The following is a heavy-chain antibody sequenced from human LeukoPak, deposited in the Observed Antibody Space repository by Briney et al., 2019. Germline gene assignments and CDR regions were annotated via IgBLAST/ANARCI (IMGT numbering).Heavy chain of an antibody. CDR1: GYTFTGYY. Sequence: GASVKVSCKASGYTFTGYYMHWVRQAPGQGLEWMGWMNPNSGNTGYAQKFQGRVTMTRNTSISTAYMELSSLRSEDTAVYYCARGPASYDFWSGYYRGVYYYYMDVWGKGTTVTVSS. CDR2: MNPNSGNT. V-gene: IGHV1-8*02. D-gene: IGHD3-3*01. CDR3: ARGPASYDFWSGYYRGVYYYYMDV. J-gene: IGHJ6*03.